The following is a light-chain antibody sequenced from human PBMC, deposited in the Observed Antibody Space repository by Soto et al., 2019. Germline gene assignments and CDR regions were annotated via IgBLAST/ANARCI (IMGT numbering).Light chain of an antibody. CDR3: QQYQNLWT. CDR2: RSS. Sequence: TQSPGTLSLSQGARATLSCRASQTIANNYLTWYQQRPGQPPRLLIYRSSSRATGIPARFSGSGSGTEFTLTINSLQSEDFAVYYCQQYQNLWTFGQGTKVDIK. V-gene: IGKV3D-7*01. CDR1: QTIANNY. J-gene: IGKJ1*01.